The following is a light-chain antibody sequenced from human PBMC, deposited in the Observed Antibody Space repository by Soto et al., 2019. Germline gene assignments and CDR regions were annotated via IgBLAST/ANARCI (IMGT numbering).Light chain of an antibody. Sequence: DLVLPQPPLSSPVTLGQPASISCRSSQRLVHSDGNTYLSWLHQRPGQPPRLLISKISNRCSGVPDRFSGSGAGTDFTLKISRVGAEDVGVYYCMQATQFPWTFGQGTKVEIK. CDR2: KIS. V-gene: IGKV2-24*01. CDR3: MQATQFPWT. CDR1: QRLVHSDGNTY. J-gene: IGKJ1*01.